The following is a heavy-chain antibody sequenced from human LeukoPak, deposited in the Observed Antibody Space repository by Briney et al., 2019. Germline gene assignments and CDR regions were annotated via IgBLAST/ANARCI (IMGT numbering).Heavy chain of an antibody. V-gene: IGHV4-34*01. CDR3: ARSRIGWFDP. CDR1: GGSFSGYY. D-gene: IGHD1-26*01. J-gene: IGHJ5*02. Sequence: PSETLSLTCAVYGGSFSGYYWSWIRQPPGKGLEGIGEINHSGSTNYNPSLKSRVTISVDTSKNQFSLKLSSVTAADTAVYYCARSRIGWFDPWGQGSLVTVSS. CDR2: INHSGST.